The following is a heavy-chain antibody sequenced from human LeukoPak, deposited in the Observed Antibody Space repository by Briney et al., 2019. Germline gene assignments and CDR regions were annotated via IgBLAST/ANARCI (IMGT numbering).Heavy chain of an antibody. J-gene: IGHJ4*02. CDR2: INHSGST. D-gene: IGHD3-22*01. V-gene: IGHV4-34*01. Sequence: SETLSLTCGVYGATFSAYYWTWIRQPPGKGLEWIGEINHSGSTSYNPSLSSRVTISGDKSKHQFSLKLTSMTAADTAVYYCARDQYYYDSSGYSTRNWVALDYWGQGTLVTVSS. CDR3: ARDQYYYDSSGYSTRNWVALDY. CDR1: GATFSAYY.